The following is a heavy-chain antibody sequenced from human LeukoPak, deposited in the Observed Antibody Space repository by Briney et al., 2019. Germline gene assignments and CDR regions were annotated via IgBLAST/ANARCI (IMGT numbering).Heavy chain of an antibody. Sequence: PGGSLRLSCAASGITFSTSWMHWVRQAPGKGLVWVSRISSDGSNTIYADSVRGRFTISRDNAKNTLYLQMNSPRAEDTAVYYCARDQSIMGPTTVDYWGQGTLVTVSS. J-gene: IGHJ4*02. D-gene: IGHD1-26*01. V-gene: IGHV3-74*01. CDR2: ISSDGSNT. CDR3: ARDQSIMGPTTVDY. CDR1: GITFSTSW.